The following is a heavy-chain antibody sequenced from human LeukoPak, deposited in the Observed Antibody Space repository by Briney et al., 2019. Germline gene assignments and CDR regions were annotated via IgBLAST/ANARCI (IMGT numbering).Heavy chain of an antibody. CDR2: INHSGST. CDR3: ARVIKIRRLGGDAFDI. V-gene: IGHV4-34*01. D-gene: IGHD3-16*01. Sequence: PSETLSLTCAVYGGSFSGYYWSWIRQPPGKGLEWIGEINHSGSTNYNPSLKSRVTISVDTSKNQFSLKLSSVTAADTAVYYCARVIKIRRLGGDAFDIWGQGTMVTVSS. CDR1: GGSFSGYY. J-gene: IGHJ3*02.